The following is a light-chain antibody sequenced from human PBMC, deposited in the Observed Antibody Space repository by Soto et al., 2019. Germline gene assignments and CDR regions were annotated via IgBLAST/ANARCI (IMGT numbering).Light chain of an antibody. CDR3: QQYGSSPRT. CDR2: DIS. CDR1: QSVSSTY. Sequence: EIVLTQSPGTLSLSPGERATLSCRASQSVSSTYLAWYQQKPGQAPRLLIYDISSRATGIPDRFSGSGSGTDFTLTISRLEPEDFAVYYCQQYGSSPRTFGQGTRLEIK. J-gene: IGKJ5*01. V-gene: IGKV3-20*01.